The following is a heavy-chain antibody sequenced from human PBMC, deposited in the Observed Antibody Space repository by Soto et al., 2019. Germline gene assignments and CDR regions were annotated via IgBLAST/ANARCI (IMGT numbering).Heavy chain of an antibody. CDR2: ILCSGGDT. V-gene: IGHV3-23*01. Sequence: GGSLRLSCAATGFTLRTNGMSWFRQAPGKGLEWVSSILCSGGDTYYADSLKGRFTISRDHSKSTLYLQLNSLGAEDTALDYCAGHGGYSYLGQGTLVTVSS. D-gene: IGHD2-15*01. J-gene: IGHJ4*02. CDR1: GFTLRTNG. CDR3: AGHGGYSY.